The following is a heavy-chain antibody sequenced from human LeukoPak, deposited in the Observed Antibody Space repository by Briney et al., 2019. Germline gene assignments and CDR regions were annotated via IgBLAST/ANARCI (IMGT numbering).Heavy chain of an antibody. Sequence: GGSLRLSCAASGFTFSTYGMHWVRQAPGKGLEWVAVISFDGSNKYYPDSVKGRFTISRDNSKNTLYLQMNSLRAENTAVYYCAKDWGNWGYGYYFDHWGQGTLVTVSS. D-gene: IGHD7-27*01. CDR1: GFTFSTYG. CDR3: AKDWGNWGYGYYFDH. CDR2: ISFDGSNK. J-gene: IGHJ4*02. V-gene: IGHV3-30*18.